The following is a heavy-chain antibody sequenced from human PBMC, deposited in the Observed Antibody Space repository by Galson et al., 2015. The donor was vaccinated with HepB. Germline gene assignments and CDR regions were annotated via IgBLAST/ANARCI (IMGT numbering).Heavy chain of an antibody. V-gene: IGHV3-11*06. Sequence: SLRLSCAASGFTFSDYYMSWIRQAPGKGLEWVSYISSSSSYTNYADSVKGRFAISRDNAKNSLYLQMNSLRAEDTAVYYCARRKWELGAFDIWGQGTMVTVSS. J-gene: IGHJ3*02. D-gene: IGHD1-26*01. CDR1: GFTFSDYY. CDR3: ARRKWELGAFDI. CDR2: ISSSSSYT.